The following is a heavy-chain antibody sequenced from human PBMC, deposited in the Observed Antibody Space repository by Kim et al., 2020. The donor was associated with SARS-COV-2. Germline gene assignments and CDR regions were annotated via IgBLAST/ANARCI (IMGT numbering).Heavy chain of an antibody. CDR3: TTVFGTYVRGFLDY. D-gene: IGHD3-16*01. CDR2: IKSKTDGGTT. Sequence: GGSLRLSCAASGFTFINAWMNWVRQAPGKGLEWVGRIKSKTDGGTTDYAAPVKGRFTISRDDSKDTLFLQMTSLETDDTAVYYCTTVFGTYVRGFLDYWGQGTLVTVSS. CDR1: GFTFINAW. J-gene: IGHJ4*02. V-gene: IGHV3-15*01.